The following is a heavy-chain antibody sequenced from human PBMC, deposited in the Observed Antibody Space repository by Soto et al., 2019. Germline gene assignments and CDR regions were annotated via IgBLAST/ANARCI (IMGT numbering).Heavy chain of an antibody. Sequence: ASVKVSCKASGYGFSFGFSWVRQAPGQGLEWMGWISASDGSSNSAQKFRPRIALTTDTSTNTAYMELLSLTSDDTATYYCARALVCADCYLISNAFDIWGQGTMVTVS. CDR3: ARALVCADCYLISNAFDI. J-gene: IGHJ3*02. D-gene: IGHD2-21*02. CDR1: GYGFSFG. V-gene: IGHV1-18*01. CDR2: ISASDGSS.